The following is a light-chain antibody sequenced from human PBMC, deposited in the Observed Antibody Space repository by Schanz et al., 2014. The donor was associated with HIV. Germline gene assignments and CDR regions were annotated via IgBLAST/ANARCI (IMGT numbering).Light chain of an antibody. CDR3: QQSGDSGGT. CDR2: DAS. J-gene: IGKJ4*01. Sequence: EIVLTQSPATLSLSPGERASLSCRASQSVSIYLAWYKQKPGQSPRLLIYDASNRATGIPDRFSGSGSGTDFTLTISRLEPEDFAVYYCQQSGDSGGTFGGGTKVDMK. V-gene: IGKV3-11*01. CDR1: QSVSIY.